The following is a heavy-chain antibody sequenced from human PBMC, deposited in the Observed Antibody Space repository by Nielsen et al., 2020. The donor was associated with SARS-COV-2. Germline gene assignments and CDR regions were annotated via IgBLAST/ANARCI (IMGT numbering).Heavy chain of an antibody. CDR1: GYTFARYG. D-gene: IGHD3-3*01. CDR2: ISADNGDT. J-gene: IGHJ6*02. Sequence: ASVKVSCKASGYTFARYGFSWVRQAPGQGLEWMGWISADNGDTNYAQKLQGRVTMTTDTSTSTAYMELRSLTSDDTAVYFCARDFGSYGMDVWGQGTTVIVSS. V-gene: IGHV1-18*04. CDR3: ARDFGSYGMDV.